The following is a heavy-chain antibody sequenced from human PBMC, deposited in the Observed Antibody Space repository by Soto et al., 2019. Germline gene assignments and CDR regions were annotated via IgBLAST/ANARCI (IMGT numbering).Heavy chain of an antibody. D-gene: IGHD1-26*01. J-gene: IGHJ4*02. CDR2: SSGSGGST. CDR1: GFTFSSYA. CDR3: ARRGSGSYYDY. V-gene: IGHV3-23*01. Sequence: EVQLLESGGGLVQPGGSLRLSCAASGFTFSSYAMRWVRQAPVKGLEWVSASSGSGGSTYYADSVKGRFTISRDNSKHTLYLQMNSQRAEDTAVYYCARRGSGSYYDYWGQGTRVTVSS.